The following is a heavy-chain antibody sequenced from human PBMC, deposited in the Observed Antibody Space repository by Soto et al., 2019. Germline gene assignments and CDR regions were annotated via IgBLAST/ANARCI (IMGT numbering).Heavy chain of an antibody. J-gene: IGHJ4*02. V-gene: IGHV3-30-3*01. D-gene: IGHD2-21*01. CDR3: ARGRTVRDHDDFDL. CDR1: GFTFSSYS. CDR2: MSYDGNSK. Sequence: GGSLRLSCAASGFTFSSYSMHWVRQAPGKGLEWVAAMSYDGNSKYFADSVKGRFTISRDNSKNTLSLQMNSLGAEDSAVYYCARGRTVRDHDDFDLWGQGTLVTVS.